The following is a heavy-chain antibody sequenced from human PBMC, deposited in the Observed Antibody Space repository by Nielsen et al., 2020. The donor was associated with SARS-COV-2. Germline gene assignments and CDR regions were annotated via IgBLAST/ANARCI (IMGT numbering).Heavy chain of an antibody. CDR3: ARAGIVVVIGDWFDP. Sequence: ASVKVSCKASGYIFTSYGISWVRQAPGQGLEWMGWISAYNGNTNYAQKLQGRVTMTTDTSTSTAYMELRSLRSDDTAVYYCARAGIVVVIGDWFDPWGQGTLVTVSS. J-gene: IGHJ5*02. CDR1: GYIFTSYG. CDR2: ISAYNGNT. V-gene: IGHV1-18*01. D-gene: IGHD3-22*01.